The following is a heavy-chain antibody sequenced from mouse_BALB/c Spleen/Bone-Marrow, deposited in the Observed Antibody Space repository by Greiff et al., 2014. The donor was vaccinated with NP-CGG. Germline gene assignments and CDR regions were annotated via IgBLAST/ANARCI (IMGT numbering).Heavy chain of an antibody. J-gene: IGHJ4*01. Sequence: EVNLVESGGGLVKPGGSLKLSCAASGFTFSSYGMSWVRQTPEKRLEWVATISGGGSYTYYPDSVKGRFTISRDNAKNNLYLQVSSLRSEDTALYYCAIQNGNYGYYYAMDYWGQGTSVTVSS. CDR2: ISGGGSYT. CDR1: GFTFSSYG. D-gene: IGHD2-1*01. CDR3: AIQNGNYGYYYAMDY. V-gene: IGHV5-9-2*01.